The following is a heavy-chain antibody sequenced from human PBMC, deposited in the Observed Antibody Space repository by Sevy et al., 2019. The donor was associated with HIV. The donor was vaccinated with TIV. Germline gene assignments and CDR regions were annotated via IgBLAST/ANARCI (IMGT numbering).Heavy chain of an antibody. J-gene: IGHJ6*03. CDR3: ARDDKKFTWSKQGYYYCMDV. D-gene: IGHD3-3*01. V-gene: IGHV1-69*06. Sequence: ASVKVSCKASGDTFSSYAISWVRQAPGQGLEWMGGIIPIFGTANYAQKFQGRVTITEDKSTSTAYMELSRLRSEDTAVYFCARDDKKFTWSKQGYYYCMDVWGKGTTVTVSS. CDR2: IIPIFGTA. CDR1: GDTFSSYA.